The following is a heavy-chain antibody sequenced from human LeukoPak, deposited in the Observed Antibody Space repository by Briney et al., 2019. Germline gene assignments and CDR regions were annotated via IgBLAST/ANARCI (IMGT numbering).Heavy chain of an antibody. J-gene: IGHJ3*01. CDR1: AYTFTSNC. CDR2: IYPGDSNT. D-gene: IGHD3-22*01. V-gene: IGHV5-51*01. Sequence: GESLKISCKASAYTFTSNCITWVRQMPGTGLAWMGVIYPGDSNTRYSPSLQGKVTISAKKSIRSTFMQWSSLEASENTMYYCARTNYYETSGWAAGLSPFDLWGGGTMVTVSS. CDR3: ARTNYYETSGWAAGLSPFDL.